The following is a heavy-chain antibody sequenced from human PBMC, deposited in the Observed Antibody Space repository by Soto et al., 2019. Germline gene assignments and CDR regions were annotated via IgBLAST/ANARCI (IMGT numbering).Heavy chain of an antibody. V-gene: IGHV4-59*01. D-gene: IGHD4-17*01. CDR1: GGSISSYY. J-gene: IGHJ3*02. Sequence: SETLSLTCTVSGGSISSYYWSWIRQPPGKGLEWIGYIYYSGSTNYNPSLKSRVTISVDTSKNQFSLKLSSVTAADTAVYYCARSITTVNAFDIWGQGTMVTVS. CDR3: ARSITTVNAFDI. CDR2: IYYSGST.